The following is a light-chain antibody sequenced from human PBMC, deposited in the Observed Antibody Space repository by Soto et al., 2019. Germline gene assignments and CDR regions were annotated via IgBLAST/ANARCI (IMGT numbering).Light chain of an antibody. CDR2: DVS. CDR1: SSDVGGRDH. Sequence: QSVLTQPTSVSGSPGQSITISCTGTSSDVGGRDHVSWYQQHPGKAPKLMISDVSNRPSGVSNRFSGSKSGNTASLTISGLQAEDEADYYCCSYTTSTTGVFGTGTKLTVL. V-gene: IGLV2-14*01. J-gene: IGLJ1*01. CDR3: CSYTTSTTGV.